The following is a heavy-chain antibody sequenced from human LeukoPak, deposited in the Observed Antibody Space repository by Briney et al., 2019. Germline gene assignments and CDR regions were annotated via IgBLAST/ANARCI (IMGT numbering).Heavy chain of an antibody. CDR2: INPNSGGT. CDR3: ATYIGRGDYLNWYDP. Sequence: ASVKVSCKTSRYTFTGYYIHWVRQAPGQGLEWMGWINPNSGGTNYAQKFQGRVTMTRDTSISTAYMELSRLRSDDTAVYYCATYIGRGDYLNWYDPWGQGTLVSVSS. V-gene: IGHV1-2*02. D-gene: IGHD4-11*01. J-gene: IGHJ5*02. CDR1: RYTFTGYY.